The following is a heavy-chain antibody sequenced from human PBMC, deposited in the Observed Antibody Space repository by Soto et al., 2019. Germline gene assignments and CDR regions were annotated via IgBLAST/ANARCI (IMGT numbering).Heavy chain of an antibody. J-gene: IGHJ6*02. CDR3: AKSRDGYIFYFYYGMDV. D-gene: IGHD5-12*01. Sequence: QVQLVESGGGVVQPGRSLRLSCAASGFTFNNYGMHWVRQAPGKGLEWVAHILYDGGNNYYADSVKGRFTISRDNSKNTLYLKMNSLTAEDTAVYFCAKSRDGYIFYFYYGMDVWGQVTAVTVSS. CDR1: GFTFNNYG. V-gene: IGHV3-30*18. CDR2: ILYDGGNN.